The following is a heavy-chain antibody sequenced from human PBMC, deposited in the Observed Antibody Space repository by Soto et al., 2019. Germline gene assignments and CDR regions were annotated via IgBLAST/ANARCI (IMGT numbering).Heavy chain of an antibody. V-gene: IGHV3-30*04. CDR3: VRDSGMDV. CDR1: GFPFSSYA. CDR2: ISYDGSNK. Sequence: GGSLRLSCAASGFPFSSYAMHLVRQSPGKGLEWVAVISYDGSNKYYADSVKGRFTISRDNSKNTLYLQMNSLRAEDTAVYYCVRDSGMDVWGQGTRVTVSS. J-gene: IGHJ6*02.